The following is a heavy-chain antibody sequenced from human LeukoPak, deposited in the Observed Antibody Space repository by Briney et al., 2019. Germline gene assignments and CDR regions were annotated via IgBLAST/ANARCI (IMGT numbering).Heavy chain of an antibody. CDR1: GYTFTSYY. D-gene: IGHD2-15*01. V-gene: IGHV1-46*01. CDR3: ARVGKDIVVVVAATLLDDAFDI. CDR2: INPSGGST. J-gene: IGHJ3*02. Sequence: ASVKVSCKASGYTFTSYYMHWVRQAPGQGLEWMGIINPSGGSTSYAQKFQGRVTMTRDTSTSTAYMELRSLRSDDTAVYYCARVGKDIVVVVAATLLDDAFDIWGQGTMVTVSS.